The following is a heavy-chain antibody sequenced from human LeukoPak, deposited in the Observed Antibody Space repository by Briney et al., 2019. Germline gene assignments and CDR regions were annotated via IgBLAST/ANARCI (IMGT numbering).Heavy chain of an antibody. Sequence: ASVKVSCKASGYTFTSYDINWVRQATGQGLEWMGWMNPNSGDTGYAQKFQGRVTMTRNTSISTAYMELSSLRSEDTAVYYCARGLTSGDRQYFYYYYYYMDVWGKGTTVTISS. CDR3: ARGLTSGDRQYFYYYYYYMDV. V-gene: IGHV1-8*01. CDR1: GYTFTSYD. J-gene: IGHJ6*03. D-gene: IGHD2/OR15-2a*01. CDR2: MNPNSGDT.